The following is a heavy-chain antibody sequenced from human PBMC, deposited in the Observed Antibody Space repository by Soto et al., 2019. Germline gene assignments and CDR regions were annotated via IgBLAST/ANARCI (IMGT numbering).Heavy chain of an antibody. V-gene: IGHV4-30-2*01. J-gene: IGHJ4*02. D-gene: IGHD6-13*01. CDR3: ARGHGAAAGHSNFDY. Sequence: QLQLQESGSGLVKPSQTLSLTCAVSGGSISGTTYSWSWIRQPPGKGLEWIGYIYDSGNTYYNPSLKSQFSISVDRSKNQFSLKLSSVTAADTAVYYCARGHGAAAGHSNFDYWGQGALVTVSS. CDR2: IYDSGNT. CDR1: GGSISGTTYS.